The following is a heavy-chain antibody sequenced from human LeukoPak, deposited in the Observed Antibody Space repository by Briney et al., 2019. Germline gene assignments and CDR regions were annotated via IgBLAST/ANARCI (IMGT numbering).Heavy chain of an antibody. V-gene: IGHV1-18*01. J-gene: IGHJ3*02. CDR2: ISAYNGNT. CDR1: GYTFITYA. D-gene: IGHD2-2*01. CDR3: ARDLYCSSTSCYVFDI. Sequence: AASVTVSCKASGYTFITYALYWVRQAPGQRLEWMGWISAYNGNTNYAQKLQGRVTMTTDTSTSTAYMELRSLRSDDTAVYYCARDLYCSSTSCYVFDIWGQGTMVTVSS.